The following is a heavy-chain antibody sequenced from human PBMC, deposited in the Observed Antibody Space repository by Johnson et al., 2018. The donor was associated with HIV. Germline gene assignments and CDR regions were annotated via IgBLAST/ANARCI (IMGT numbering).Heavy chain of an antibody. CDR1: GFTFSTYG. D-gene: IGHD3-10*02. CDR2: IGFDGTKS. Sequence: QVQLVESGGGVVQPGRSLRLSCAASGFTFSTYGMHWVRQAPGKGLVWVAFIGFDGTKSYYADSVKGRFTISRDNSKNTLYLQMNSLRAEDTAVYYCAKDLGLGDPVRGFIGLRWAMWG. CDR3: AKDLGLGDPVRGFIGLRWAM. V-gene: IGHV3-30*02. J-gene: IGHJ1*01.